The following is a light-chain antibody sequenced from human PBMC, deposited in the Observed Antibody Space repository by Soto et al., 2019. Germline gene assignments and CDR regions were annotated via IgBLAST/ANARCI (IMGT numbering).Light chain of an antibody. CDR2: EVT. CDR3: SSYAGSNQYV. CDR1: SSDVGGYNY. Sequence: QSVLTQPPSASGSPGQSVTISCTGTSSDVGGYNYVSWYQQHPGKAPKLMISEVTKRPSGVPDRFSGSKSGNTASLTVSGLQDEDEADYYCSSYAGSNQYVFGSGTKVTVL. J-gene: IGLJ1*01. V-gene: IGLV2-8*01.